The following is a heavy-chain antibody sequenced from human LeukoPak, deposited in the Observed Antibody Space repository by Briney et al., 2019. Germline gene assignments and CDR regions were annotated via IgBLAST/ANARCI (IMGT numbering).Heavy chain of an antibody. CDR1: GGSISSSSYY. CDR3: ARYKAAAGTDNWFDP. CDR2: IYYSGST. J-gene: IGHJ5*02. V-gene: IGHV4-39*01. Sequence: SETLSLTCTVSGGSISSSSYYWGWIRQPPGKGLDWIGSIYYSGSTYYNPSLKSRVTISVDTSKNQFSLKLSSVTAADTAVYYRARYKAAAGTDNWFDPWGQGTLVTVSS. D-gene: IGHD6-13*01.